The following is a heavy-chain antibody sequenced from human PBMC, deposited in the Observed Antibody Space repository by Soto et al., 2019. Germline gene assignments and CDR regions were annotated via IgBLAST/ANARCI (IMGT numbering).Heavy chain of an antibody. V-gene: IGHV4-30-2*01. J-gene: IGHJ4*02. CDR2: IYHSGST. CDR1: GGSISSGGYS. CDR3: AAGGGLPRYY. Sequence: QLQLQESGSGLVKPSQTLSLTCAVSGGSISSGGYSWSWIRQPPGKGLEWIGYIYHSGSTYYNPSLKIRVTISVDRSKNQCSLKLSSVTAADMAVYYCAAGGGLPRYYWGQGTLVTVSS. D-gene: IGHD5-12*01.